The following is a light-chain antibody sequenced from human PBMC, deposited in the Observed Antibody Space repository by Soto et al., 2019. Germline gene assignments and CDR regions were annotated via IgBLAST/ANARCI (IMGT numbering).Light chain of an antibody. J-gene: IGKJ1*01. V-gene: IGKV1-39*01. Sequence: DIEVTQSPSSLSASVGDRVTITCRASQSISSYLNWYQQKPGKAPKLLIYAASSLQSGVPSRFSGSGSGTEFTLTINSLQPDDFATYYCQQYNSYWTFGQGTKVDI. CDR2: AAS. CDR3: QQYNSYWT. CDR1: QSISSY.